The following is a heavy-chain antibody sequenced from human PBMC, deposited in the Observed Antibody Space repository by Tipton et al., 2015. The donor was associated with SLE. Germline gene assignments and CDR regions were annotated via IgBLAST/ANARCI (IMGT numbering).Heavy chain of an antibody. J-gene: IGHJ4*02. V-gene: IGHV4-4*07. CDR1: GGSTSSYY. CDR3: ARHFSGSYSFDY. CDR2: IHSSGST. Sequence: TLSLTCTVFGGSTSSYYWSWIRQPAGKGLEWIGQIHSSGSTSCNPSLKSRVSISVDMSKNQVSLKLSSVTAADTALYYCARHFSGSYSFDYWGQGKLVTVSS. D-gene: IGHD1-26*01.